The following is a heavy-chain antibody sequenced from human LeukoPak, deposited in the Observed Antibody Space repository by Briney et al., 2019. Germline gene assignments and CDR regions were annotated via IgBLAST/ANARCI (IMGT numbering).Heavy chain of an antibody. CDR1: GFIVSSYY. V-gene: IGHV3-66*01. CDR2: IYSGGST. CDR3: ARSYSNHLFGMDV. Sequence: PGGSLRLSCVASGFIVSSYYMTWVRQAPGKGLEWVSVIYSGGSTYYADSVKGRVAISRDNSKNTVFLQMSSMRAEDTAVYYCARSYSNHLFGMDVWGQGTTVTVTS. J-gene: IGHJ6*02. D-gene: IGHD4-11*01.